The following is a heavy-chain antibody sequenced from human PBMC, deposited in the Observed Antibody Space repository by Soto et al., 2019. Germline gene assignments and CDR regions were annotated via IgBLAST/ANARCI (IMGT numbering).Heavy chain of an antibody. Sequence: QVQLVQSGAEVKKPGASVKVSCKASGYTFTSNDINWVRQATGQGLEWMGWMNPNSGNTGYAQKFHGRVTMTRNTTITTAYMELSGLRSDDTAVYYCARGVPPYRSSSGWFDPWGQGTLVTVSS. CDR2: MNPNSGNT. CDR3: ARGVPPYRSSSGWFDP. CDR1: GYTFTSND. D-gene: IGHD6-6*01. V-gene: IGHV1-8*01. J-gene: IGHJ5*02.